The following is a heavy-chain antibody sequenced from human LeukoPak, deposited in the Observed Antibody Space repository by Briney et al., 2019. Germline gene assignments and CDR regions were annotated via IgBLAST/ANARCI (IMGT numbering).Heavy chain of an antibody. CDR1: GFTFSSYA. D-gene: IGHD3-3*01. J-gene: IGHJ4*02. Sequence: GSLRLSCAASGFTFSSYAMSWVRQAPGKGLEWVSAISGSGGSTYYADSVKGRFTISRDNSKNTLYLQMNSLRAEDTAVYYCAKSSSAYYDFWSGYYTGKSPDYWGQGTLVTVSS. CDR2: ISGSGGST. CDR3: AKSSSAYYDFWSGYYTGKSPDY. V-gene: IGHV3-23*01.